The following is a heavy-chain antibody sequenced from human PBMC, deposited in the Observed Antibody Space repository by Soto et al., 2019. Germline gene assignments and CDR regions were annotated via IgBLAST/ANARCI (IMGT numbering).Heavy chain of an antibody. CDR1: GDTFDIYG. CDR3: ARGGIHFADSSGHAFDS. D-gene: IGHD3-22*01. V-gene: IGHV1-69*06. CDR2: IIPIFEPA. J-gene: IGHJ4*02. Sequence: QVELVQSGAEVKKPGSSVKVSCKASGDTFDIYGFNWVRQAPGEGLEWMGVIIPIFEPADYAQKFQGRVSITADKSTSTAYMELGSLTSEDTAVYYCARGGIHFADSSGHAFDSWGQGTLISVTS.